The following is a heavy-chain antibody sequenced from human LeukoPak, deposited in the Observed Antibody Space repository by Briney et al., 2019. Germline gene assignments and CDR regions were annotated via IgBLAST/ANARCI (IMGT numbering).Heavy chain of an antibody. J-gene: IGHJ6*03. V-gene: IGHV3-7*01. CDR2: IKQDGSEK. CDR1: RFTFSGYW. Sequence: GGSLRLSCAASRFTFSGYWMSWVRQAPGKGLEWVANIKQDGSEKYYVDSAKGRFTISRDNAKNSLYLQMNSLRAEDTAVYYCATYSSSADRGYYYYYMDVWGKGTTVTVSS. CDR3: ATYSSSADRGYYYYYMDV. D-gene: IGHD6-6*01.